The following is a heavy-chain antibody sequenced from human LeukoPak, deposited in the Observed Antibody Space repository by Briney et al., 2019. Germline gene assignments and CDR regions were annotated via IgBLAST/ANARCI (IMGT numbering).Heavy chain of an antibody. CDR3: ARWGRVTSIGFDY. J-gene: IGHJ4*02. V-gene: IGHV3-23*01. CDR1: GFTFSSHT. D-gene: IGHD5-12*01. CDR2: FSYSGGTT. Sequence: GGSLRLSCAASGFTFSSHTMSWVRQAPGKGLEWVSTFSYSGGTTYYADSVKGRFTISRDNSKNTLYLQMNSLRVEDTAVYYCARWGRVTSIGFDYWGQGTLVTVPS.